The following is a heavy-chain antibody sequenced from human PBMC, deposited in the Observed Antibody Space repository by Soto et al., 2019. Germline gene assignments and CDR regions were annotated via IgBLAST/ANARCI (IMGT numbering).Heavy chain of an antibody. CDR1: GGSISSYY. V-gene: IGHV4-59*01. CDR3: AREFYGSGRTRWFDP. D-gene: IGHD3-10*01. J-gene: IGHJ5*02. CDR2: IYYSGST. Sequence: TSETLSLTCTVSGGSISSYYWSWIRQPPGKGLEWIGYIYYSGSTNYNPSLKSRVTISVDTSKNQFSLKLSSVTAADTAVYYCAREFYGSGRTRWFDPWGQGTLVTVSS.